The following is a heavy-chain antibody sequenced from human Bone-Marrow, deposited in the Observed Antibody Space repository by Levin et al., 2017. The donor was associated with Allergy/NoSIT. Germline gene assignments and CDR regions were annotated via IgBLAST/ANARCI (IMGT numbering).Heavy chain of an antibody. CDR3: ARTPRGDSSTSPNRQTLRYSSGWYVY. J-gene: IGHJ4*02. CDR2: INPNSGGT. V-gene: IGHV1-2*02. D-gene: IGHD6-19*01. Sequence: GESLKISCKASGYTFTGYYMHWVRQAPGQGLEWMGWINPNSGGTNYAQKFQGRVTMTRDTSISTAYMELSRLRSDDTAVYYCARTPRGDSSTSPNRQTLRYSSGWYVYWGQGTLVTVSS. CDR1: GYTFTGYY.